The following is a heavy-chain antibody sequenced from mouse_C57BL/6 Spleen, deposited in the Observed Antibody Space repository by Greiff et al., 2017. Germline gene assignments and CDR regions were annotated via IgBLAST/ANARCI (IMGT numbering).Heavy chain of an antibody. CDR1: GYSFTGYY. V-gene: IGHV1-42*01. Sequence: EVQLKESGPELVKPGASVKISCKASGYSFTGYYMNWVKQSPEKSLEWIGEINPSTGGTTYNQKFKAKATLTVDKSSSTAYMQLKSLTSEDSAVYYGARAAGIYYDYDDYAMDYWGQGTSVTVSS. J-gene: IGHJ4*01. CDR3: ARAAGIYYDYDDYAMDY. CDR2: INPSTGGT. D-gene: IGHD2-4*01.